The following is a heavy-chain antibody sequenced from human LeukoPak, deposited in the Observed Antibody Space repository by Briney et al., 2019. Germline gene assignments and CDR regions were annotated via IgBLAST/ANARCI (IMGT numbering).Heavy chain of an antibody. CDR2: INPNSGGT. D-gene: IGHD2-2*01. CDR3: ATLVAPAATGYFDY. CDR1: GYTFTGYY. J-gene: IGHJ4*02. V-gene: IGHV1-2*02. Sequence: ASVKVSCKASGYTFTGYYMHWVRQAPGQGLEWMGWINPNSGGTNYAQKFQGRVTMTRDTSISTAYMELSRLRSDDTAVYYCATLVAPAATGYFDYWGQGTLVTVSS.